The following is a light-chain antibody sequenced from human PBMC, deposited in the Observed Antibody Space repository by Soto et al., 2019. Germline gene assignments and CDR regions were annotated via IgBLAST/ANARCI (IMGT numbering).Light chain of an antibody. CDR1: QSISSN. CDR3: QHSYSTPYT. CDR2: VAS. Sequence: DIQMTQSPSSLSASVGDRVTITWRASQSISSNLNCYQQKPGEDPKLLIYVASSLQSGVPSRFSGSESGTDYTLTISSLQPDDFATYYCQHSYSTPYTFGPGTKLEIK. J-gene: IGKJ2*01. V-gene: IGKV1-39*01.